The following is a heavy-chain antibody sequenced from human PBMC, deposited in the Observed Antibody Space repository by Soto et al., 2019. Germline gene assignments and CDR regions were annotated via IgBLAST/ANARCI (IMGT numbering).Heavy chain of an antibody. CDR3: ARAKLRLPGKIQYYMDV. J-gene: IGHJ6*03. V-gene: IGHV3-74*01. Sequence: GGSLRLSCAASGFTFSSYWMHWVRQAPGKGLVWVSRINSGGSSTSYADSVKGRFTISRDNAKNTPYLQMNSLRAEDTAVYYCARAKLRLPGKIQYYMDVWGKGTTVTVSS. CDR1: GFTFSSYW. D-gene: IGHD5-12*01. CDR2: INSGGSST.